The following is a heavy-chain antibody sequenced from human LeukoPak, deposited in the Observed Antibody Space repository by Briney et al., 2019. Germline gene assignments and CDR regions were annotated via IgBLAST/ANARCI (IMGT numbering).Heavy chain of an antibody. J-gene: IGHJ4*02. V-gene: IGHV3-23*01. D-gene: IGHD3-9*01. CDR1: GLTFSSCA. Sequence: PGGSLRLSCAASGLTFSSCAMSWVRQAPGKGPEGVSVISASGASTYYADSVRGRFTISRDNSKNTLYLQMSSLRAEDTAVYYCAKRASDWYYFDYWGQGNLVTVSS. CDR2: ISASGAST. CDR3: AKRASDWYYFDY.